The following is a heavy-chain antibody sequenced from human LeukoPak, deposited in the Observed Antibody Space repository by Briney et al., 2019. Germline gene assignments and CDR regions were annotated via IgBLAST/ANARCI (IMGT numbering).Heavy chain of an antibody. Sequence: PGGSLRLSCAASGFTFSSYAMHWVRQAPGKGLEWVAVISYDGSNKYYADSVKGRFTISRDNSKNTLYLQMNSLRAEDTAVYYCAREEDILTGLDYWGQGTLVTVSS. CDR1: GFTFSSYA. CDR2: ISYDGSNK. CDR3: AREEDILTGLDY. D-gene: IGHD3-9*01. J-gene: IGHJ4*02. V-gene: IGHV3-30-3*01.